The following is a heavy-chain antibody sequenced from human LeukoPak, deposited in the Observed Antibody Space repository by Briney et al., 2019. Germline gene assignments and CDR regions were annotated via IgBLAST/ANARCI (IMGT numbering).Heavy chain of an antibody. V-gene: IGHV4-39*02. Sequence: SETLSPTCTVSGGSISSVSYYWGWIRQPPGKGLEWIGSIHHNGSTHYNPSLKSRVTISVDTSKNHFSLTLSSVTAADTAVYFCARLTIFGVLIGTLRFDPWGQGTLVTVSS. CDR1: GGSISSVSYY. CDR3: ARLTIFGVLIGTLRFDP. CDR2: IHHNGST. J-gene: IGHJ5*02. D-gene: IGHD3-3*01.